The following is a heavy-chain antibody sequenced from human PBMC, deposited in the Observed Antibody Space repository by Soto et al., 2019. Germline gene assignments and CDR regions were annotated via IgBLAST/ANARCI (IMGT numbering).Heavy chain of an antibody. V-gene: IGHV3-9*01. Sequence: GGSLRLSCAASGFTFDDYAMHWVRQAPGKGLEWVSGISWNSGSIGYADSVKGRFTISRDNAKNSLYLQMNSLRAEDTALYYCAKDSGSYYDSSGYYYDYWGQGTLVTVS. CDR3: AKDSGSYYDSSGYYYDY. CDR2: ISWNSGSI. J-gene: IGHJ4*02. CDR1: GFTFDDYA. D-gene: IGHD3-22*01.